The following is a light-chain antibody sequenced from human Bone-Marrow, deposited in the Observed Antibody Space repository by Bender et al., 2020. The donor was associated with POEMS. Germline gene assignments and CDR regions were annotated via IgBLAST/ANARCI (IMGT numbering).Light chain of an antibody. J-gene: IGLJ3*02. Sequence: SALTQPAAVSGSPGQSITISCTGTSSDVGGYNLVSWYQQHPGKAPKLIIYEVSKRPSGVSNRLSGSKSGNTASLTISGLQAEDEADYYCCSYAGSPWVFGGGTKLTVL. CDR1: SSDVGGYNL. CDR3: CSYAGSPWV. CDR2: EVS. V-gene: IGLV2-23*02.